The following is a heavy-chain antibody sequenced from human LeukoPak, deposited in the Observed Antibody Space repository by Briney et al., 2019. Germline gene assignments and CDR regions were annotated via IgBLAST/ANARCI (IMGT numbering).Heavy chain of an antibody. V-gene: IGHV4-34*01. CDR2: INHSGST. Sequence: TSETLSLTCAVYGGSFSGYYGRWLRQPPGKGRECIGEINHSGSTNYNPSLKSRVTISVDTSKNQFSLKLSSVTAADTAVYYCARGVAAAAPYYYYYYYMDVWGKGTTVTVSS. CDR3: ARGVAAAAPYYYYYYYMDV. CDR1: GGSFSGYY. D-gene: IGHD6-13*01. J-gene: IGHJ6*03.